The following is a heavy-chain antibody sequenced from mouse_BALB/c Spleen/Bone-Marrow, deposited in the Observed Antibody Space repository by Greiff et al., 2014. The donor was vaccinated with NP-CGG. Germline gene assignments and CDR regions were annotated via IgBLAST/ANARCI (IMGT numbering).Heavy chain of an antibody. V-gene: IGHV1-14*01. CDR3: AREVVATDYFDY. Sequence: EVKLVESGPELVKPGASVKMSCKASGYTFTSYAMHWVKQKPGQGLEWIGYISPYNDGTKYNEKFKGKATLTSDKSSSTAYMELSSLTSEDSAVYYCAREVVATDYFDYWGQGTTLTVSS. J-gene: IGHJ2*01. D-gene: IGHD1-1*01. CDR2: ISPYNDGT. CDR1: GYTFTSYA.